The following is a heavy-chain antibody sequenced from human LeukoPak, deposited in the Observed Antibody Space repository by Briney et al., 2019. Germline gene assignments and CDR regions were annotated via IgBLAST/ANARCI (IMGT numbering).Heavy chain of an antibody. D-gene: IGHD6-25*01. CDR1: GFTFSSYA. CDR3: AKSNRSSA. J-gene: IGHJ4*02. CDR2: INSDGDIT. Sequence: GGSLRLSCAASGFTFSSYAMNWVRQAPGKGLEWVSGINSDGDITYYADSVKGRFTISRDNSKNMLYLQMNSLRAEDTAVYYCAKSNRSSAWGEGMLVTVSS. V-gene: IGHV3-23*01.